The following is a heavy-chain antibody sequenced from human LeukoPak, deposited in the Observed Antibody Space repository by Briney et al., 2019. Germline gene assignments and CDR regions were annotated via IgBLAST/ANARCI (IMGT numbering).Heavy chain of an antibody. J-gene: IGHJ6*02. Sequence: GGSLRLSCAASGFTFSSYAMSWVRQAPGKGLEWVSAISGSGGSTYYADSVKGRFTISRDNSKNTLYLQMNSLRAEDTAVYYCARAPGYSSGWSNYYYGMDVWGQGTTVTVSS. CDR1: GFTFSSYA. CDR3: ARAPGYSSGWSNYYYGMDV. D-gene: IGHD6-19*01. V-gene: IGHV3-23*01. CDR2: ISGSGGST.